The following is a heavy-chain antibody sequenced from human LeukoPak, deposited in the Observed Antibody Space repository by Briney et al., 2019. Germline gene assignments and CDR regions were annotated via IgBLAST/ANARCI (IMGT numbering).Heavy chain of an antibody. V-gene: IGHV1-8*01. CDR2: MNPTSGNT. Sequence: WASVKVSCKASGYTFTTKDINWVRQATRQGLGRMGWMNPTSGNTGSAQKFQGRLTMTRDTSVSTAYMELSSLRSEDTAVYYCARGRYSNTWYVDIWGQGTLVTVSS. D-gene: IGHD2-2*01. CDR1: GYTFTTKD. CDR3: ARGRYSNTWYVDI. J-gene: IGHJ4*02.